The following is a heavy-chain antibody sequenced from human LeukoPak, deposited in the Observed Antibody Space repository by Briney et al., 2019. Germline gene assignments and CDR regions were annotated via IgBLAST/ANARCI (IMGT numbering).Heavy chain of an antibody. CDR3: ARHVGLAARLMMNNWFDP. Sequence: SETLSLTCTASGGSISSSSYYWGWIRQPPGKGLEWIGSIYYSGSTYYNPSLKSRVTISVDTSKNQFSLKLSSVTAADTAVYYCARHVGLAARLMMNNWFDPWGQGTLVTVSS. D-gene: IGHD6-6*01. V-gene: IGHV4-39*01. CDR2: IYYSGST. J-gene: IGHJ5*02. CDR1: GGSISSSSYY.